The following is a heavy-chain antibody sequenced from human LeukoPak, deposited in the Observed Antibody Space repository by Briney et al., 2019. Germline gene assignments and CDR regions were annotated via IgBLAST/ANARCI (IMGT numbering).Heavy chain of an antibody. CDR1: GYSFTNYW. CDR3: ILAADGFDY. D-gene: IGHD6-13*01. V-gene: IGHV5-51*01. J-gene: IGHJ4*02. Sequence: GESPKISCKGSGYSFTNYWIGWVRQMPGKGLEWMGTIYPGNSDTRCSPSFQGQVTISADKSISTAYLQWSSLKASDTAMYYCILAADGFDYWGQGTLVTVSS. CDR2: IYPGNSDT.